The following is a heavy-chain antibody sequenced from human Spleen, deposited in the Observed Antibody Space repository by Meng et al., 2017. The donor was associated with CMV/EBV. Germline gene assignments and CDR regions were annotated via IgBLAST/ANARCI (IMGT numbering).Heavy chain of an antibody. CDR2: YNPYSGDT. V-gene: IGHV1-2*02. J-gene: IGHJ4*02. Sequence: GYSFTAHYLHWVRQAPGHELEWMGWYNPYSGDTNYAQKFQDRVTMTGASSISTAYMELSSLRPDDTAVYYCVTDVIINGESHSFFDHWGQGTLVTVSS. CDR1: GYSFTAHY. CDR3: VTDVIINGESHSFFDH. D-gene: IGHD3-10*01.